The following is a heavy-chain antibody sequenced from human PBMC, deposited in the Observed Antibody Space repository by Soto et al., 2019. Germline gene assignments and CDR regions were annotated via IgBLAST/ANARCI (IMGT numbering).Heavy chain of an antibody. D-gene: IGHD3-10*01. CDR2: IDPSADTK. V-gene: IGHV1-46*01. J-gene: IGHJ6*03. CDR3: ARAARYEPDSGSFDYYYMDI. Sequence: QVQLVQSGAEVKEPGASVKVSCKASGYNLTSRYLHWARQAPGQGLEWMGIIDPSADTKTYAQTFQGRVTMTRDTSTSTVFMELDSLRSDDTAIYFCARAARYEPDSGSFDYYYMDIWGKGTTVTVSS. CDR1: GYNLTSRY.